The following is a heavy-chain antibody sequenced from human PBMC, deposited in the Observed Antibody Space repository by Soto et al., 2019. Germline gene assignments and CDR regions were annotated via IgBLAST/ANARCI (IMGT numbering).Heavy chain of an antibody. Sequence: QVQLQESGPGLVKPSQTLSLTCTVSGGSISSAGYYWSWIRQFPGKGLEWIGYIYSSGSTYYNPSLERRVTISLDTSKNQFSLKVRSVTAADTAVYYCASQATGWYPDYWGQGTLVTVSS. J-gene: IGHJ4*02. CDR3: ASQATGWYPDY. CDR1: GGSISSAGYY. CDR2: IYSSGST. D-gene: IGHD6-19*01. V-gene: IGHV4-31*03.